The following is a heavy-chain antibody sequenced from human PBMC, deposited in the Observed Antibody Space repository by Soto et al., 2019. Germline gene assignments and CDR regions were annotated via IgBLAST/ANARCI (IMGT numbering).Heavy chain of an antibody. D-gene: IGHD6-13*01. CDR3: AWGYIHDYYGMDV. CDR2: INPNSGGT. Sequence: ASVKVSCKASGYTFTGYYMHWVRQAPGQGLEWMGWINPNSGGTNYAQKFQGRVTMTRDTSISTAYMELRSLRSDDTAVYYCAWGYIHDYYGMDVWGQGTTVTVSS. V-gene: IGHV1-2*02. CDR1: GYTFTGYY. J-gene: IGHJ6*02.